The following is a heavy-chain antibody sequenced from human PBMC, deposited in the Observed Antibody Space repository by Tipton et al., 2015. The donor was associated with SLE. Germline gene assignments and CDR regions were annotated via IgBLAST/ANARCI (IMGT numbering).Heavy chain of an antibody. CDR2: VHSSGST. CDR3: ATSGYDSLNWFDP. Sequence: TLSLTCAVYGGSITSYYWSWIRQPPGKRLEWIGHVHSSGSTNQNPSLKSRVTISLDTSKNQFSLRMSSVTAEDTAVYYCATSGYDSLNWFDPWGQGTPVTVSS. J-gene: IGHJ5*02. CDR1: GGSITSYY. D-gene: IGHD5-12*01. V-gene: IGHV4-59*01.